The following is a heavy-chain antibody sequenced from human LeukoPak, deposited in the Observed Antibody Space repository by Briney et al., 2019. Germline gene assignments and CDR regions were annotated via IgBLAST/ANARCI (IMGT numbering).Heavy chain of an antibody. V-gene: IGHV3-66*02. J-gene: IGHJ4*02. Sequence: PGGSLRLSCAASGFTFSSNYMSWVRQAPGKGLEWVSVIYSGGSTYYADSVKGRFTISRDNSKNTLYLQMNSLRAEDTAVYYCARVLYDFWSGKFDYFDYWGQGTLVTVSS. CDR1: GFTFSSNY. CDR2: IYSGGST. CDR3: ARVLYDFWSGKFDYFDY. D-gene: IGHD3-3*01.